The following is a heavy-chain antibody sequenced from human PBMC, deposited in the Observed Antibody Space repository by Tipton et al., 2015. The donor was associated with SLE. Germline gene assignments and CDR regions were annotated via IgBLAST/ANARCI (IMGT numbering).Heavy chain of an antibody. Sequence: GLVKPSETLSLTCTVSGGSISSYYWSWIRQPPGKGLEWIGYIYYSGSTNYNPSLKSRVTISVDTSKNQFSLKLGSVTAADTAVYYCARGSGGSGYYYSFPDYWGQGTLVTVSS. D-gene: IGHD3-22*01. J-gene: IGHJ4*02. CDR3: ARGSGGSGYYYSFPDY. CDR1: GGSISSYY. CDR2: IYYSGST. V-gene: IGHV4-59*08.